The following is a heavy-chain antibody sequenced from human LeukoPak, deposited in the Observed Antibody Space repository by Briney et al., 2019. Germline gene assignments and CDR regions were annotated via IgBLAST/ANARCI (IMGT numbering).Heavy chain of an antibody. D-gene: IGHD3-22*01. CDR2: TSYDGSNT. J-gene: IGHJ4*02. Sequence: GGSLRLSCVVSGFTFSSHVMYWIRQAPGKGLEWVALTSYDGSNTDYTDSVKGRFTISRDNPRNTLYLQMNSLSAEDTAFYYCARVGSSGYFDYWGQGALVTVSS. V-gene: IGHV3-30*03. CDR3: ARVGSSGYFDY. CDR1: GFTFSSHV.